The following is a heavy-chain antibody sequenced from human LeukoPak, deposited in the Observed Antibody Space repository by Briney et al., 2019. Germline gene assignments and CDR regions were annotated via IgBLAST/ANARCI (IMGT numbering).Heavy chain of an antibody. CDR3: ARGFDAHNAFDI. CDR2: IYYSGST. CDR1: GGSISSSDYY. V-gene: IGHV4-30-4*01. Sequence: SETLSLTCTVSGGSISSSDYYWSWIRQPPGKGLEWIGYIYYSGSTSYNPSLKSRVTISVDTSKNQFSLKLTSVTAADTAVYYCARGFDAHNAFDIWGQGTMVTVSS. D-gene: IGHD3-9*01. J-gene: IGHJ3*02.